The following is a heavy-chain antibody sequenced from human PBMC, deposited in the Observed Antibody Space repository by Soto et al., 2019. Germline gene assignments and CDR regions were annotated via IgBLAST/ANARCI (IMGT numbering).Heavy chain of an antibody. CDR1: GGSISSCGYS. CDR2: IYHSGST. V-gene: IGHV4-30-2*01. Sequence: SETLPLTCAVSGGSISSCGYSWSWIRQPPGKGLEWIGYIYHSGSTYYNPSLKSRVTISVDRSKNQFSLKLNSMTAADTAVYYCARVPTPWGQGTLVTVSS. CDR3: ARVPTP. J-gene: IGHJ5*02.